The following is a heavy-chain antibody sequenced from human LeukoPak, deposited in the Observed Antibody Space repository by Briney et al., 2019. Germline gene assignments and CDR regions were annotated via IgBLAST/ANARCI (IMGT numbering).Heavy chain of an antibody. CDR1: GFTFSSYA. CDR3: VTGPVVPAAPFYFDY. Sequence: GGSLRLSCAASGFTFSSYAMSWVRQAPGKGLEYVSAISSNGGSTYYADPVKGRFTISRDNSKNTLYLQMSNLRAEDTAVYYCVTGPVVPAAPFYFDYWGQGTLVTVSS. D-gene: IGHD2-2*01. J-gene: IGHJ4*02. CDR2: ISSNGGST. V-gene: IGHV3-64D*06.